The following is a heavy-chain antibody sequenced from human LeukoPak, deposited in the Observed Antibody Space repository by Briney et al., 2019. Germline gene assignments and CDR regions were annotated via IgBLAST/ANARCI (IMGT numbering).Heavy chain of an antibody. CDR1: GYTFTTYG. Sequence: ASVKVSCTASGYTFTTYGISWVRQAPGQGLEWMGWIGTYNGNTNYAQKFQGRVTMTTDTSTSTAHLELRSLRSDDTAVYYCARKACYGDCYDLDYWGQGSLVTVSS. CDR3: ARKACYGDCYDLDY. D-gene: IGHD2-21*02. J-gene: IGHJ4*02. CDR2: IGTYNGNT. V-gene: IGHV1-18*01.